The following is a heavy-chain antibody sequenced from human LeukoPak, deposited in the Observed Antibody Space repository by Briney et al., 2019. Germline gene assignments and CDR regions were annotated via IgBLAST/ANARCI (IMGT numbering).Heavy chain of an antibody. D-gene: IGHD3-22*01. CDR1: GYTFTSYG. Sequence: ASVKVPCKASGYTFTSYGISWVRQAPGQGLEWMGWISAYNGNTNYAQKLQGRVTMTTDTSTSTAYMELRSLRSDDTAVYYCARDRNGYYYDSSGSPIDYWGQGTLVTVSS. J-gene: IGHJ4*02. V-gene: IGHV1-18*01. CDR3: ARDRNGYYYDSSGSPIDY. CDR2: ISAYNGNT.